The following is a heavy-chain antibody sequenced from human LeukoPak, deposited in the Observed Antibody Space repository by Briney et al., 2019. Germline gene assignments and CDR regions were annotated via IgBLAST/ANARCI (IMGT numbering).Heavy chain of an antibody. J-gene: IGHJ3*02. CDR3: ARKGTYYYCSGISYPGAFDI. CDR1: GGTFSSYA. D-gene: IGHD3-10*01. V-gene: IGHV1-69*05. Sequence: GASVKVSCKASGGTFSSYAISWVRQAPGQGLEWMGRIIPIFGTANYAQKFQGRVTITTDESTSTAYMELSSLRSEDTAVYYCARKGTYYYCSGISYPGAFDIWGQGTMVTVSS. CDR2: IIPIFGTA.